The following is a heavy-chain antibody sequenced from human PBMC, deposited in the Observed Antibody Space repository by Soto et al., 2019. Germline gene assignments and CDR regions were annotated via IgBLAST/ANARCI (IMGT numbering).Heavy chain of an antibody. J-gene: IGHJ5*02. CDR3: ARHGTTGTTDNWFDP. CDR2: IYYSGST. CDR1: GGSISSSSYY. D-gene: IGHD1-1*01. V-gene: IGHV4-39*01. Sequence: SETLSLTCTVSGGSISSSSYYWGWIRQPPGKGLEWIGSIYYSGSTYYNPSLKSRVTISVDTSKNQFSLKLSSVTAADTAVYYCARHGTTGTTDNWFDPWGQGTLVTVS.